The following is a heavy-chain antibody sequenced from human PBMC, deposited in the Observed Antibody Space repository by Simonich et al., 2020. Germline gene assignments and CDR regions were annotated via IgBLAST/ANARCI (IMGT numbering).Heavy chain of an antibody. CDR1: GGTFSSYA. D-gene: IGHD3-10*01. CDR3: ARTNTMRELDTMVRGVDYFDY. Sequence: QVQLVQSGAEVKKPGSSVKVSCKASGGTFSSYAISWVRQAPGQGLEWMGGIIPILGKANYAQKCQGRVTITAEKSTSTAYMELSSLRSEDTAVYYCARTNTMRELDTMVRGVDYFDYWGQGTLVTVSS. J-gene: IGHJ4*02. V-gene: IGHV1-69*06. CDR2: IIPILGKA.